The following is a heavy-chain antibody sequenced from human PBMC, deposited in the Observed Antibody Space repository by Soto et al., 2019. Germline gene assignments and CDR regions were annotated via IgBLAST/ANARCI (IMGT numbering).Heavy chain of an antibody. D-gene: IGHD6-19*01. CDR1: GFSLSTTRVG. CDR3: AHTLVAGLGYYFDY. V-gene: IGHV2-5*02. CDR2: IYWDDDK. Sequence: QITLKESGPTLVKPTQTLTLTCTFSGFSLSTTRVGVGWIRQPPGKALEWLALIYWDDDKRYSPFLKSRLTIPQDTSKNPVVLTMTNMDPMDTATYFCAHTLVAGLGYYFDYWGQGTLVTVSS. J-gene: IGHJ4*02.